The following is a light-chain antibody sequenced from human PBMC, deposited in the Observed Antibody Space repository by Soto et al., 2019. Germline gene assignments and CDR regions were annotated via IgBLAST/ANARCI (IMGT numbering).Light chain of an antibody. Sequence: QSVLTQPASVSGSPGQSITISCTGTSSDVGSYNLVSWYQQHPGKSPKVMIYEVSKRPSGVPNRFSGSKSGNTASLTISGLQAEDEADYYCCSYAGISTCVFGTGTKVTVL. CDR2: EVS. CDR1: SSDVGSYNL. CDR3: CSYAGISTCV. V-gene: IGLV2-23*02. J-gene: IGLJ1*01.